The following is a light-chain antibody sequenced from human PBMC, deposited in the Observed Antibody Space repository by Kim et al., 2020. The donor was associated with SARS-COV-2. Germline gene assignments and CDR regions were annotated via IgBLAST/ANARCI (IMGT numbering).Light chain of an antibody. V-gene: IGLV2-14*03. J-gene: IGLJ3*02. CDR1: SSDVGGYNY. Sequence: GQSITISCTGTSSDVGGYNYVSWYQQHPGKAPKLMIYDVSNRPSGVSNRFSGSKSGNTASLTISGLQAEDEADYYCSSYTSSSGKVFGGGTQLTVL. CDR3: SSYTSSSGKV. CDR2: DVS.